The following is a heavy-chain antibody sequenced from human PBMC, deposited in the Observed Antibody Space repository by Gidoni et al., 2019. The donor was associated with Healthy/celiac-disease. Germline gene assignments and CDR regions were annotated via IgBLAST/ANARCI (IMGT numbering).Heavy chain of an antibody. CDR3: AKDRDDFRSGDWSWFDP. CDR1: GFTFSSYA. V-gene: IGHV3-23*01. J-gene: IGHJ5*02. CDR2: ISGSGGST. D-gene: IGHD3-3*01. Sequence: EVQLLESGGGLVQPGGSLRLSCAASGFTFSSYAMSWVRQAPGKGLEWVSAISGSGGSTYYADSVKGRFTISRDNFKNTLYLQMNSLRAEDTAVYYCAKDRDDFRSGDWSWFDPWGQGTLVTVSS.